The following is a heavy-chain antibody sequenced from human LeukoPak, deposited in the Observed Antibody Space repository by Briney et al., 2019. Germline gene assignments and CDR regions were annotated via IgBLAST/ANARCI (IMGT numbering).Heavy chain of an antibody. D-gene: IGHD5-24*01. CDR2: ISSSSIYI. J-gene: IGHJ3*02. CDR3: ARGRDGYNLVDAFDI. V-gene: IGHV3-21*01. CDR1: GFTFSNYR. Sequence: PGGSLRLSCAASGFTFSNYRMNWVRQAPGKGLEWVSPISSSSIYIYYADSLKGRFTISRDNAKNSLYLQMNSLRAEDTAVYYCARGRDGYNLVDAFDIWGQGIMVTVSS.